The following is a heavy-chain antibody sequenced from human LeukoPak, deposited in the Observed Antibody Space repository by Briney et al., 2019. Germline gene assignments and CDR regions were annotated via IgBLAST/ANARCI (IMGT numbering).Heavy chain of an antibody. D-gene: IGHD2-2*02. CDR3: RRLKIVVVPAAISAFDI. CDR1: GDSISNYY. V-gene: IGHV4-59*08. Sequence: SETLSLTCTVSGDSISNYYWSWIRQPPGKGLEWIGYIYYTGSTYYNPSLKSRVTMSVDTSKNQFSLKLSSVTAADTAVYYCRRLKIVVVPAAISAFDIWGQGTMVTVSS. J-gene: IGHJ3*02. CDR2: IYYTGST.